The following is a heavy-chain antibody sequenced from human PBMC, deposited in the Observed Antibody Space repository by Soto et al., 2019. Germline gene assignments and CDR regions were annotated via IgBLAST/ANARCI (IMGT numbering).Heavy chain of an antibody. CDR3: ARDRDTAMVTFGY. D-gene: IGHD5-18*01. V-gene: IGHV3-21*01. J-gene: IGHJ4*02. CDR1: GFTFSSYS. CDR2: ISSSSSYI. Sequence: GGSLRLSCAASGFTFSSYSMNWVRQAPGKGLEWVSSISSSSSYIYYADSVKGRFTISRDNAKNSLYLQMNSLRAEDTAVYYCARDRDTAMVTFGYWGQGTLVTVS.